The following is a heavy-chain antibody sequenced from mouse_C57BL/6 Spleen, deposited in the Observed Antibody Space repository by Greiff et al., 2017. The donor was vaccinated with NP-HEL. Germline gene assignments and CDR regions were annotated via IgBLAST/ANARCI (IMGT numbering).Heavy chain of an antibody. Sequence: EVKVVESEGGLVQPGSSMKLSCTASGFTFSDYYMAWVRQVPEKGLEWVANINYDGSSTYYLDSLKSRFIISRDNAKNILYLQMSSLKSEDTATYYCARGAYDYDLYWYFDVWGTGTTVTVSS. D-gene: IGHD2-4*01. CDR2: INYDGSST. V-gene: IGHV5-16*01. CDR1: GFTFSDYY. J-gene: IGHJ1*03. CDR3: ARGAYDYDLYWYFDV.